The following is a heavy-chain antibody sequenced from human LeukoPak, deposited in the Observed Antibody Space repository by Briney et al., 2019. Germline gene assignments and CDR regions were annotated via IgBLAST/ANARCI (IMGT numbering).Heavy chain of an antibody. CDR3: ARSYYDFWSGYWSYYYMDV. CDR2: IYYSGST. J-gene: IGHJ6*03. CDR1: GGSISSYY. Sequence: SETLSLTCIVSGGSISSYYWSWIRQPPGKGLEWIGYIYYSGSTNYNPSLKSRVTISVDTSKNQFSLKLSSVTAADTAVYYCARSYYDFWSGYWSYYYMDVWGKGTTVTVSS. V-gene: IGHV4-59*01. D-gene: IGHD3-3*01.